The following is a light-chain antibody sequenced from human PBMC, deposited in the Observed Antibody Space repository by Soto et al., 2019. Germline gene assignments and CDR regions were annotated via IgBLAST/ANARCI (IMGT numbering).Light chain of an antibody. CDR2: EVS. CDR3: SSYAGSNNLRV. Sequence: QSVLTQPASVSGSPGQSITISCTGTSSDVGGYNYVSWYQQHPGKAPKLMIYEVSKRPSGVSYRFSGSKSGNTASLTVSGLQAEDEADYYCSSYAGSNNLRVFGTGTKVTVL. V-gene: IGLV2-8*01. J-gene: IGLJ1*01. CDR1: SSDVGGYNY.